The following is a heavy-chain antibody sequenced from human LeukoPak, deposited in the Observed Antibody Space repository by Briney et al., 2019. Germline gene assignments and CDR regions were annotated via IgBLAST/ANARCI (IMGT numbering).Heavy chain of an antibody. CDR3: ARDLKTVGSLFDN. D-gene: IGHD3-10*01. V-gene: IGHV3-7*01. CDR1: GFTFSSYW. CDR2: IKQDGSEK. J-gene: IGHJ4*02. Sequence: GGSLRLSCAASGFTFSSYWMSWVRQAPGKGLEWVANIKQDGSEKYYVDSVKRRFTISRDNAKNSLYLQMNSRRAEDTAVYYCARDLKTVGSLFDNWGQGTLVTVSS.